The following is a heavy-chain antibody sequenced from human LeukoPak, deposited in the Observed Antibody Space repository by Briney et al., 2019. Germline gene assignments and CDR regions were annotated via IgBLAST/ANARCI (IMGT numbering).Heavy chain of an antibody. D-gene: IGHD6-6*01. CDR3: ARVGGRSMYSSSPKYYYYYYMDV. J-gene: IGHJ6*03. CDR1: GFTFTDYD. Sequence: ASVKVSCKASGFTFTDYDINWVRQAPGQGPEWMGWTNANSGNTRYAQSFQGRVTMTTDTSTSTAYMELRSLRSDDTAVYYCARVGGRSMYSSSPKYYYYYYMDVWSKGTTVTVSS. V-gene: IGHV1-8*01. CDR2: TNANSGNT.